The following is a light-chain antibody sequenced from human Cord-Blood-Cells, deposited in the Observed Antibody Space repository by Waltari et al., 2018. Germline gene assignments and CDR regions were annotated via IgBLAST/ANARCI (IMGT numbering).Light chain of an antibody. V-gene: IGLV2-8*01. J-gene: IGLJ2*01. CDR3: SSYAGSNNLV. CDR2: EVS. Sequence: QSALTQPPSASRSPGQSVTIPCTGTRIDVGGYNNSSWSQQPPGKAPKLMIYEVSKRPSGVPDRFSGSKSGNTASLTVSGLQAEDEADYYCSSYAGSNNLVFGGGTKLTVL. CDR1: RIDVGGYNN.